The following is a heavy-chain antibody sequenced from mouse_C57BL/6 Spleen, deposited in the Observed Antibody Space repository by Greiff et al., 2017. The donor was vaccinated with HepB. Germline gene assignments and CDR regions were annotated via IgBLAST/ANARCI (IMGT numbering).Heavy chain of an antibody. CDR3: ARDNWDYFDY. CDR1: GYTFTSYW. J-gene: IGHJ2*01. V-gene: IGHV1-64*01. D-gene: IGHD4-1*01. CDR2: IHPNSGST. Sequence: QVQLQQSGAELVKPGASVKLSCKASGYTFTSYWMHWVKQRPGQGLEWIGMIHPNSGSTNYNEKFKSKATLTVDKSSSTAYMQLSSLTSEDSAVYYCARDNWDYFDYWGQGTTLTVSS.